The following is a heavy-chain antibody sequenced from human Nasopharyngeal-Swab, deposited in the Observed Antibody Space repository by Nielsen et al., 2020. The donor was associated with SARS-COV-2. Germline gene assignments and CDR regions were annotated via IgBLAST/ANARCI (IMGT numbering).Heavy chain of an antibody. V-gene: IGHV4-61*01. CDR1: GDSIDSGSYY. D-gene: IGHD6-13*01. Sequence: SKTLSLTCTVSGDSIDSGSYYWTWIRQSPGKGLEWIGYISYSGSTNYNPSLKSRVTMSIDTSKNQFSLNLSSVTAADTAVYYCARGRFSSSWYCFDPWGQGTLVTVSS. CDR2: ISYSGST. J-gene: IGHJ5*02. CDR3: ARGRFSSSWYCFDP.